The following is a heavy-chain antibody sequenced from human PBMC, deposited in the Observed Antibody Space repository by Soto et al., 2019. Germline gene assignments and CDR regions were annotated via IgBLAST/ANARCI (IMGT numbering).Heavy chain of an antibody. Sequence: SETLSLTCTVSGGSISSGDYYWSWIRQPPGKGLEWIGYIYYSGSTYYNPSLKSRVTISVDTSKNQFSLKLSSVTAADTAVYYCARSLDYYDSSGYYYSLYFDLWGRGTLVTVSS. CDR1: GGSISSGDYY. D-gene: IGHD3-22*01. V-gene: IGHV4-30-4*01. CDR3: ARSLDYYDSSGYYYSLYFDL. J-gene: IGHJ2*01. CDR2: IYYSGST.